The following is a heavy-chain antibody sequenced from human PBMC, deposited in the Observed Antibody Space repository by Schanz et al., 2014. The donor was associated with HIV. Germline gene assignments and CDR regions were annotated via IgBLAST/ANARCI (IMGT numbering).Heavy chain of an antibody. J-gene: IGHJ4*02. Sequence: QVQLVQSGAEVKKPGASVKVSCKASGYTFTSYGISWVRQAPGQGLEWMGWISAYNGNTNYAPKFQGRVTMTRDTSTTTDYMELRSLRSDDRAVYYCARDPEGIAAAGSDYWGQGTLVTVSS. V-gene: IGHV1-18*01. CDR1: GYTFTSYG. D-gene: IGHD6-13*01. CDR2: ISAYNGNT. CDR3: ARDPEGIAAAGSDY.